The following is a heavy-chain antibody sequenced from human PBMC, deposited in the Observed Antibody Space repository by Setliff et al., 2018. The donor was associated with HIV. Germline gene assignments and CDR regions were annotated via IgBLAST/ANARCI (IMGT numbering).Heavy chain of an antibody. CDR3: ARDSSFNMDV. CDR2: ISEYNGDT. CDR1: GYTFTSYG. V-gene: IGHV1-18*01. Sequence: ASVKVSCKASGYTFTSYGISWVRQAPGQGLEWMGWISEYNGDTKYAQKLQGRVTMTKDTSTSTAYMELRSLRSADTAVYYCARDSSFNMDVWGKGTTVTVSS. J-gene: IGHJ6*03.